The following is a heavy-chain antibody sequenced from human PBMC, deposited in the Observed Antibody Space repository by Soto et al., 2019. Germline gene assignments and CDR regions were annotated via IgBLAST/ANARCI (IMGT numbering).Heavy chain of an antibody. Sequence: LRLSCAASGFTFSSYGMHWVRQAPGKGLEWVAVISYDGSNKYYADSVKGRFTISRDNSKSTLYLQMNSLRAEDTAVYYCAKDPSQWELLLGIDYWGQGTLVTVSS. CDR2: ISYDGSNK. CDR3: AKDPSQWELLLGIDY. J-gene: IGHJ4*02. V-gene: IGHV3-30*18. CDR1: GFTFSSYG. D-gene: IGHD1-26*01.